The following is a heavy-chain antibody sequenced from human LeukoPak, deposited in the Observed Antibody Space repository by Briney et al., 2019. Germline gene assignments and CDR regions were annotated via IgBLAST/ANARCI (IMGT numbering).Heavy chain of an antibody. V-gene: IGHV1-18*01. Sequence: ASVKVSCKASGYTFTSYGISWVRQAPGQGLDWMGWISAYNGNTNYAQKLQGRVTMTTDTSTSTAYMELRSLRSDDTAVYYCARGYCSSTSCYTGDYWGQGTLVTVSS. J-gene: IGHJ4*02. CDR2: ISAYNGNT. D-gene: IGHD2-2*02. CDR1: GYTFTSYG. CDR3: ARGYCSSTSCYTGDY.